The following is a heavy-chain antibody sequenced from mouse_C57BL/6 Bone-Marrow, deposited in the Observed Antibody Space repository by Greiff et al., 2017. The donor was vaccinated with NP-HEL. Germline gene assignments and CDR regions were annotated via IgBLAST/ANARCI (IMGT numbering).Heavy chain of an antibody. D-gene: IGHD1-1*01. CDR2: IDPENGDT. CDR3: TRGDYYGSSNAMDY. V-gene: IGHV14-4*01. CDR1: GFNIKDDY. Sequence: EVQLVESGAELVRPGASVKLSCTASGFNIKDDYMHWVKQRPEQGLEWIGWIDPENGDTEYASKFQGKATITADTSSNTAYLQLSSLTSEDTAVYYCTRGDYYGSSNAMDYWGQGTSVTVSS. J-gene: IGHJ4*01.